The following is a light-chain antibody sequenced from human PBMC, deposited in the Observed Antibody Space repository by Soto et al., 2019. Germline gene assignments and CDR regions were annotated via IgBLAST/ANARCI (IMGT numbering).Light chain of an antibody. Sequence: EVVLTQSPATLSLFPGESATLSCRASETISNQLAWYQQKPGQAPRLLMCDASNRVTGIPARFSGSGSGTDFALIISSLEPADVAVYYWQHRSDWPPICPFGQGTKVDI. CDR2: DAS. CDR3: QHRSDWPPICP. CDR1: ETISNQ. J-gene: IGKJ2*02. V-gene: IGKV3-11*01.